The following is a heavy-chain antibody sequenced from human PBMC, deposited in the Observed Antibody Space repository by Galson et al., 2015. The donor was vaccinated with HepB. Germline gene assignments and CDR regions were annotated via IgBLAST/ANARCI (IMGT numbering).Heavy chain of an antibody. D-gene: IGHD2-15*01. CDR3: ARTDIVVVVAEVREYYYYGMDV. CDR1: GDSVSSNSAA. CDR2: TYYRSKWYN. V-gene: IGHV6-1*01. J-gene: IGHJ6*02. Sequence: CAISGDSVSSNSAAWNRIRQSPSRGLEWLGRTYYRSKWYNDYAVSVKSRITINPDTSKNQFSLLLNSVTPEDTAVYYCARTDIVVVVAEVREYYYYGMDVWGQGTTVTVSS.